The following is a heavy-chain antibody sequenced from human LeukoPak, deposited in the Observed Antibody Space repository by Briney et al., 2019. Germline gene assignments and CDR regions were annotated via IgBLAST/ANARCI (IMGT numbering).Heavy chain of an antibody. CDR2: INHRGST. Sequence: PSETLSLTCAVYGGSFSGYYWSWIRQPPGKGLEWIGEINHRGSTNYNPSLKSRVTISVDTSKNQFSLKLSSVTAADTAVYYCARPRGYSYGYRDWGQGTLVTVSS. V-gene: IGHV4-34*01. CDR1: GGSFSGYY. D-gene: IGHD5-18*01. J-gene: IGHJ4*02. CDR3: ARPRGYSYGYRD.